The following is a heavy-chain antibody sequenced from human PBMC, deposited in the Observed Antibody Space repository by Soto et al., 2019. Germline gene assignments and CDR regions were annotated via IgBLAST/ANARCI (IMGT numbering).Heavy chain of an antibody. V-gene: IGHV3-49*04. CDR2: IRSKAYGGTT. Sequence: PVGSLRLSCTASGFTFGDYAMSWVRQAPGKGLEWVGFIRSKAYGGTTEYAASVKGRFTISRDDSKSIAYLQMNSLKTEDTAVYYCTSSRGSYYDSSGYHGLFDYWGQGTLVTVSS. CDR3: TSSRGSYYDSSGYHGLFDY. CDR1: GFTFGDYA. J-gene: IGHJ4*02. D-gene: IGHD3-22*01.